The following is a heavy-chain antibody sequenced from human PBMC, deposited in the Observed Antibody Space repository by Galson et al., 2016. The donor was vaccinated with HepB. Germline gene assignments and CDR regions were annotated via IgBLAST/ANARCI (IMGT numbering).Heavy chain of an antibody. J-gene: IGHJ4*02. CDR1: GYPFGNYY. Sequence: SCKASGYPFGNYYMHWVRQAPGQGLEWMGIMDPNVGTTWYAQKFQGRVTVTRDTATSTVYMEVTSLTSEDTAVYYCARRGLTSDHWSQGTLVTVSS. CDR2: MDPNVGTT. D-gene: IGHD3-10*01. CDR3: ARRGLTSDH. V-gene: IGHV1-46*03.